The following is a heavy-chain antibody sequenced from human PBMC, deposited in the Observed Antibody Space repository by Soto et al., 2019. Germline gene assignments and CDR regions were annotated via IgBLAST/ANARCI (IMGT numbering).Heavy chain of an antibody. J-gene: IGHJ4*02. CDR2: IKSKTDGGTT. Sequence: LPRTVAGVTSINVWMHCVSQKKGKGPEWVGRIKSKTDGGTTDYAAPVKGRFTISRDDSENTLYLQMNSLKIDFFDVYYCRHGFCSFSAFRVQRTLDTV. V-gene: IGHV3-15*07. CDR1: GVTSINVW. CDR3: RHGFCSFSAF. D-gene: IGHD6-6*01.